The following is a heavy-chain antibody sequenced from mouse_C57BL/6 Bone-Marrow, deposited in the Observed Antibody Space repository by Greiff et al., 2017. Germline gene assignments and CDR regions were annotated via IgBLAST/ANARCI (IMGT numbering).Heavy chain of an antibody. J-gene: IGHJ4*01. CDR3: ARGYDYDYAMDY. CDR1: GYSFTDYN. V-gene: IGHV1-39*01. Sequence: VQLKQSGPELVKPGASVKISCKASGYSFTDYNMNWVKQSNGKSLEWIGVINPNYGTTSYNQKFKGKATLPVDQSSSTAYMQLNSLTSEDSAVYCCARGYDYDYAMDYWGQGTSVTVSS. D-gene: IGHD2-4*01. CDR2: INPNYGTT.